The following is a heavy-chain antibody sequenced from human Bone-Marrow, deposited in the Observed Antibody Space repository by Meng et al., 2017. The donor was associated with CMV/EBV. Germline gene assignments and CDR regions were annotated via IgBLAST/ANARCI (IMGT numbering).Heavy chain of an antibody. D-gene: IGHD2-2*01. CDR2: ISATSSSI. CDR3: AKAAVFEKIVVVPTAIDS. J-gene: IGHJ5*01. Sequence: GESLKISCAASGFTFKTYTMNWVRQAPGQGLEWVSSISATSSSIYYADSVKGRFTISRDNAKNTLFLQMNSLRVEDTAMYYCAKAAVFEKIVVVPTAIDSWGRGTRVTVSS. V-gene: IGHV3-21*04. CDR1: GFTFKTYT.